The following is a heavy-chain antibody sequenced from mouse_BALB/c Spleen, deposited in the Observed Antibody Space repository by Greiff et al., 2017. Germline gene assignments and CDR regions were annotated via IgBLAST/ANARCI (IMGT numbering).Heavy chain of an antibody. V-gene: IGHV2-2*02. CDR3: ARIYNGYCYTMDY. Sequence: VQLQQSGPGLVQPSQCLSITCTVSGFSFTSFGVHWVRQSPGKGLEWLGVIWSGGSTDYNAAFISRLVISKDSSKSQVFFKMNSLQATDTARYYCARIYNGYCYTMDYWGQGTSVTVSS. J-gene: IGHJ4*01. D-gene: IGHD2-3*01. CDR1: GFSFTSFG. CDR2: IWSGGST.